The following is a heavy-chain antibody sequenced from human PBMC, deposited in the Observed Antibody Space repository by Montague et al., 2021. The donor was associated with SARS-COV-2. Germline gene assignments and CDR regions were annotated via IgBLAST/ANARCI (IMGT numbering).Heavy chain of an antibody. Sequence: TLSLTCAVYGGSFSGYYWTWIRQSPGKGLEWIAEINHSGTTNYNFNPSLRSRVTISVDTSKSQFSLKLSSVTAADTGVYYCARWNPQTLTLIGLRGKSASDYWGQGTLVTVSS. D-gene: IGHD4-23*01. CDR2: INHSGTT. CDR1: GGSFSGYY. CDR3: ARWNPQTLTLIGLRGKSASDY. J-gene: IGHJ4*02. V-gene: IGHV4-34*01.